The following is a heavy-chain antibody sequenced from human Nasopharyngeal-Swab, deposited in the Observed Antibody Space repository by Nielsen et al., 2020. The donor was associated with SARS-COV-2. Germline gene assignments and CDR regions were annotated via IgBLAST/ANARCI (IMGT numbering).Heavy chain of an antibody. Sequence: SVKVSCKASGFTFSGSAVQWVRQARGQRLEWIGWIVLGIGKTDYAQKFQDRVTITRDMSASPVYMQLSSLRSEDTALYYCATLSAPRDGNNRAPMGWGQGTLVTVSS. CDR3: ATLSAPRDGNNRAPMG. D-gene: IGHD5-24*01. CDR1: GFTFSGSA. J-gene: IGHJ4*02. V-gene: IGHV1-58*01. CDR2: IVLGIGKT.